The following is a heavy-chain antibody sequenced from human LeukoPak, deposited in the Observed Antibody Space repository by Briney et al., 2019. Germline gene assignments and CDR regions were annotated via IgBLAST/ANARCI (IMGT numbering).Heavy chain of an antibody. D-gene: IGHD2-2*01. J-gene: IGHJ4*02. CDR1: GYTFTSYG. V-gene: IGHV1-18*01. CDR3: ARAEFPRVGYCSSTSCLNYFDY. Sequence: ASVKVSCKASGYTFTSYGISWVRQAPGQGLEWMGWISAYNGNTSYAQKLQGRVTITADKSTSTAYMELSSLRSEDTAVYYCARAEFPRVGYCSSTSCLNYFDYWGQGTLVTVSS. CDR2: ISAYNGNT.